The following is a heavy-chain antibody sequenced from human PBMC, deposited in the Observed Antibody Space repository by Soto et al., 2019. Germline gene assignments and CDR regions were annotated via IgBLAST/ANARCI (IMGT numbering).Heavy chain of an antibody. D-gene: IGHD2-15*01. V-gene: IGHV1-46*01. CDR2: IDPTHGST. Sequence: QVQLVQSGAEVKKPGASVRVSCKAAGYTFTTYYMHWVRQAPGQGLEWMGVIDPTHGSTTYAQKFKGRVTMTSDTSTNTVYMELSGLRSEDTAKYYCARDLLRPGEPNGYCSGGACNFPPGGMDVWGKGTTVTVS. J-gene: IGHJ6*04. CDR3: ARDLLRPGEPNGYCSGGACNFPPGGMDV. CDR1: GYTFTTYY.